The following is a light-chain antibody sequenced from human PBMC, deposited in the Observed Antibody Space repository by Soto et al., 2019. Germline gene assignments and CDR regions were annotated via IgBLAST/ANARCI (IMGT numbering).Light chain of an antibody. CDR3: QQRQYWPPIT. CDR2: DAS. CDR1: QSVSSY. J-gene: IGKJ5*01. V-gene: IGKV3-11*01. Sequence: VLTQSPATLSLSPGERATLSCRASQSVSSYLAWYQQKPGQAPRLIXYDASNRATGIPARFSGSGSGTDLTLTISSLETEDFAIYYCQQRQYWPPITFGQGTRLEIK.